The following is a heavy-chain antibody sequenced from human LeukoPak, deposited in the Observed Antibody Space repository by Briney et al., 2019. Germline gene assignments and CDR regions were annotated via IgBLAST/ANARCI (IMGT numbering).Heavy chain of an antibody. CDR3: ARGPYFKRLAYCSSTSCYTKWIAP. J-gene: IGHJ5*02. CDR1: GWSFSGYY. V-gene: IGHV4-34*01. Sequence: KPSETLSLTCAVYGWSFSGYYWIWIRQPPGKGLEWIGEINHSGGTNYNPSLTSRVTRSVDTCKNSFSMKLRSVTAPDTAVYDCARGPYFKRLAYCSSTSCYTKWIAPWGQGTLVTVSS. CDR2: INHSGGT. D-gene: IGHD2-2*02.